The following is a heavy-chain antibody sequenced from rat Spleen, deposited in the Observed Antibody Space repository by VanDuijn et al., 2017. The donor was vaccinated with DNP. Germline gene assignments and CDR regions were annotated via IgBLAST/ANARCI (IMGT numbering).Heavy chain of an antibody. CDR2: RWTGGGT. J-gene: IGHJ4*01. CDR3: ARYSTSYVLDA. Sequence: QVQLKESGPGLVQPSQTLSLTCTVSGFSLTNYHVSWVRQPPGKVLEWMGVRWTGGGTASNSLLKSRLSISRDTSKSQVFLKMNSLQTEDTATYYCARYSTSYVLDAWGQGASVTVSS. CDR1: GFSLTNYH. D-gene: IGHD1-2*01. V-gene: IGHV2-43*01.